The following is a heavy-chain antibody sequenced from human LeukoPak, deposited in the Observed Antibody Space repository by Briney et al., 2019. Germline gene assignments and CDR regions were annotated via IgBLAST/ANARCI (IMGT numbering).Heavy chain of an antibody. CDR3: ATLSYYDFCFRF. Sequence: TTSETLSLTCTVSGGSIDSNTYYWGWIRQPPGKGLEWIGSIYYSGSTYYNPSLKSRVTISADTSKNQFSLKLRSVTAADTAVYYCATLSYYDFCFRFWGQGTLVTVSS. CDR2: IYYSGST. CDR1: GGSIDSNTYY. D-gene: IGHD3-3*01. V-gene: IGHV4-39*01. J-gene: IGHJ4*02.